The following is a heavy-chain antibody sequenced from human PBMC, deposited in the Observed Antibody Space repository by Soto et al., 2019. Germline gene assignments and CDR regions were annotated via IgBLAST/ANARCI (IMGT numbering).Heavy chain of an antibody. CDR1: GGTVNSYA. D-gene: IGHD3-22*01. Sequence: ASVKVSCTASGGTVNSYAVTVVRQAPGQGLEWMGGIIPIFGTANYAQKFQGRVTITADESTSTAYMELSSLRSEDTAVYYCAVGQYYYDSRGYYGAEYFQHWGQGTLVTVSS. CDR3: AVGQYYYDSRGYYGAEYFQH. J-gene: IGHJ1*01. CDR2: IIPIFGTA. V-gene: IGHV1-69*13.